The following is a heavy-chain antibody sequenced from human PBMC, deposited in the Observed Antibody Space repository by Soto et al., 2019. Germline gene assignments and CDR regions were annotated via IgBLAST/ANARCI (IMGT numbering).Heavy chain of an antibody. CDR1: GVSISSYY. CDR3: ARDKITGLFDY. V-gene: IGHV4-59*01. CDR2: IYYSGST. Sequence: SETLSVTCTVAGVSISSYYLIWIRQPPGKGLEWIGYIYYSGSTKYSPSLKSRVTMSVDTSKNHFSLKLISVTTADTAVYYCARDKITGLFDYWGQGTLVTGSS. J-gene: IGHJ4*02. D-gene: IGHD2-8*02.